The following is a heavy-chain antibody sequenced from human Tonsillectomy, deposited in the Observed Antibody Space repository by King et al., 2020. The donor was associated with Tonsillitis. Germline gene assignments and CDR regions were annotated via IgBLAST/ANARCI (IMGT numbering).Heavy chain of an antibody. V-gene: IGHV4-34*01. J-gene: IGHJ5*02. CDR1: GGSFSDYY. CDR3: ASISEGHYHGTCAHNASNCFDP. CDR2: TNHSGST. D-gene: IGHD3-10*01. Sequence: HVQLQQWGAGLLKPSETLSLTCAVYGGSFSDYYWSWIRQPPGKGLEWIGETNHSGSTNYNPSLKSRVTISVDTSKNQFSLKVHSVTAADTAVYYCASISEGHYHGTCAHNASNCFDPWGQGTLVTVSS.